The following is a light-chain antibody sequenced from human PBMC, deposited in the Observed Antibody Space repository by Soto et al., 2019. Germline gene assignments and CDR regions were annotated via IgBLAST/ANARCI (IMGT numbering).Light chain of an antibody. J-gene: IGKJ1*01. CDR2: GAF. CDR3: LQDYSWPWT. Sequence: AIQMTQSPSSLSASVGDRLTITCRASQDVRNYVGWYQQKPVKAPKFLIYGAFSLETGIPSRFSGSGYGTEFTLTINSLLPEDFATYFFLQDYSWPWTFGQGTKVEV. CDR1: QDVRNY. V-gene: IGKV1-6*01.